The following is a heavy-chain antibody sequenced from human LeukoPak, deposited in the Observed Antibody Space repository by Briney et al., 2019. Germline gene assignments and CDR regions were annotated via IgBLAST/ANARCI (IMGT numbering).Heavy chain of an antibody. Sequence: GGSLRLSCGASGFIFSDYYMSWIRQAPGKGLEWISYISSSGTPKYYADSVKGRFTISRDNSKNTLYLQMNSLRAEDTAVYYCAHGSMYQLDSWGQGTLVTVSS. CDR2: ISSSGTPK. J-gene: IGHJ4*02. D-gene: IGHD2-2*01. CDR3: AHGSMYQLDS. V-gene: IGHV3-11*01. CDR1: GFIFSDYY.